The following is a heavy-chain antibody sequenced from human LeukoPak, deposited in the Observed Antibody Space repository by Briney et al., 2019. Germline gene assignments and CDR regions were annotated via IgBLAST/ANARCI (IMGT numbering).Heavy chain of an antibody. Sequence: GGSLRLSCVASGFTFYNYAMHWVRQAPGKGLEYVSAIGGNGDTSYYADSVKGRFTISRDNSKNTVYLQLGSLRTEDMAVYYCATRHEYSYPYWGQGTLVTVS. CDR2: IGGNGDTS. CDR3: ATRHEYSYPY. D-gene: IGHD5-18*01. CDR1: GFTFYNYA. J-gene: IGHJ4*02. V-gene: IGHV3-64*02.